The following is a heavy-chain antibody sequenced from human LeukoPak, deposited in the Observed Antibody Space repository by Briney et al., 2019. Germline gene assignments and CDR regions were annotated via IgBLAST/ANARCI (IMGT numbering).Heavy chain of an antibody. Sequence: PGGSLRLSCAASGFTFSSYGMHWVRQAPGKGLEWVAVIWYDGSNKYYADSVKGRFTISRDNSKNTLYLQMNSLRAEDTAVYYCARGVAAAAGDYGMDVWGQGTTVTVSS. CDR2: IWYDGSNK. CDR3: ARGVAAAAGDYGMDV. CDR1: GFTFSSYG. V-gene: IGHV3-33*01. J-gene: IGHJ6*02. D-gene: IGHD6-13*01.